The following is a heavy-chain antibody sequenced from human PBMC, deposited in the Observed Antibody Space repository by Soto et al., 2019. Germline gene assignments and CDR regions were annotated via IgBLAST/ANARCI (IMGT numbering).Heavy chain of an antibody. Sequence: GGSLRLACAASGFTFSSYGMNWVLQAPGKGLEWVAVIWYDGSNKYYADSVKGRFTISRDNSKNTLYLQMNSLRAEDTAVYYCARGDYGDYYYFDYWGQGTLVTVSS. CDR3: ARGDYGDYYYFDY. V-gene: IGHV3-33*08. D-gene: IGHD4-17*01. CDR1: GFTFSSYG. CDR2: IWYDGSNK. J-gene: IGHJ4*02.